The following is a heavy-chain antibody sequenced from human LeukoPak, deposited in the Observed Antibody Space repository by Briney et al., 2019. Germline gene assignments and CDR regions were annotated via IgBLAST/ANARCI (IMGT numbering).Heavy chain of an antibody. J-gene: IGHJ6*03. Sequence: ASVNVSCKASGYTFTSYDTNWVRQAPGQGLEWMGGNIPIFDTANYAQKFQGRVTITTDESTSKAYMELSSLRSEDTAVYYCAASIAARLYYYYYYYMDVWGKGTTVTVSS. CDR3: AASIAARLYYYYYYYMDV. V-gene: IGHV1-69*05. D-gene: IGHD6-25*01. CDR1: GYTFTSYD. CDR2: NIPIFDTA.